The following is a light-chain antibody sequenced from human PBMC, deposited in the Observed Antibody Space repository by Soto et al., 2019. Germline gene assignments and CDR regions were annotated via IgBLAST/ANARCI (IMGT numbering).Light chain of an antibody. CDR3: QQYNNWLRWT. V-gene: IGKV3-15*01. Sequence: EIVMTQSPATLSLSPGERATLSCRASQTIDNTLAWYQRKPGQAPRLLIYDASTRATGVPARFSGSGSGTDFTLTISSLQSEDFAVYYCQQYNNWLRWTFGQGTKVDI. CDR1: QTIDNT. CDR2: DAS. J-gene: IGKJ1*01.